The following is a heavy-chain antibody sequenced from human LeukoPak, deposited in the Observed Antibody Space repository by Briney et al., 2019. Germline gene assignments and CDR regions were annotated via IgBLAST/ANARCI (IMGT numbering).Heavy chain of an antibody. V-gene: IGHV4-4*02. J-gene: IGHJ4*02. Sequence: SGTLSLTCTVSGDSINSLDLWSWVRQPPGKGLEWIGEMYLSGTTHSNPSDKSRVTISIDKSKNQFFLNLSSVTAADTAVYYCAGLVGRYSSGLYYYYFDYWGQGTLVTVSS. CDR1: GDSINSLDL. D-gene: IGHD3-22*01. CDR2: MYLSGTT. CDR3: AGLVGRYSSGLYYYYFDY.